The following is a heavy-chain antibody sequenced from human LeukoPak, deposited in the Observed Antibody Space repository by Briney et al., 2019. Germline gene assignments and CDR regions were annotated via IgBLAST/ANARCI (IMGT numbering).Heavy chain of an antibody. D-gene: IGHD3-10*01. CDR2: ISGSGGST. V-gene: IGHV3-23*01. CDR3: ARDIGRFVTYYYGSGSYNLFGYMDV. J-gene: IGHJ6*03. Sequence: PGGSLRLSCAASGFTFSSYAMSWVRQAPGKGLEWVSAISGSGGSTYYADSVKGRFTISRDNAKNSLYLQMNSLRAEDTAVYYCARDIGRFVTYYYGSGSYNLFGYMDVWGKGTTVTISS. CDR1: GFTFSSYA.